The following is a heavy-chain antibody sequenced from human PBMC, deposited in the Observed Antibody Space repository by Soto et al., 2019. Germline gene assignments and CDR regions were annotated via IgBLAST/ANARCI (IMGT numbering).Heavy chain of an antibody. V-gene: IGHV1-18*01. CDR3: ARSGEHPLDY. J-gene: IGHJ4*02. Sequence: GASVKVSCKTSGYAFPHYVINWVRQAPGHGLEWMGFSTHTGNTNYAQNFQGRVVLTTDTSTSTAYMEVTSLRSDDTAVYYCARSGEHPLDYWGQGATVTVSS. D-gene: IGHD1-26*01. CDR1: GYAFPHYV. CDR2: STHTGNT.